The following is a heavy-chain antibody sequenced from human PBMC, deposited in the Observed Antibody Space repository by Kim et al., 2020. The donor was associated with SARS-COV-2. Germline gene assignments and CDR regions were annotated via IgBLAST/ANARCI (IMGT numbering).Heavy chain of an antibody. CDR3: AKDLVEMATIYFDY. Sequence: GGSLRLSCAASGFTFSNYAMTWVRQAPGKGLEWVSTISGSGGSTYYADSVKGRFTISRDNSKNTVFLEMKSLRAEDTAFYYCAKDLVEMATIYFDYWGQGTLVTVSS. J-gene: IGHJ4*02. CDR2: ISGSGGST. CDR1: GFTFSNYA. V-gene: IGHV3-23*01. D-gene: IGHD5-12*01.